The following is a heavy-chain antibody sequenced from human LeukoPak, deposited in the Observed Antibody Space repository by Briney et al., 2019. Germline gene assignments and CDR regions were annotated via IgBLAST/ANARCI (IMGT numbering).Heavy chain of an antibody. CDR3: ARGAYCSGGSCYSDPFSY. V-gene: IGHV3-48*03. Sequence: GGSLRLSCAASGFTVSSNYMNWVRQAPGKGLEWVSYISSSGSTIYYADSVKGRFTISRDNAKNSLYLQMNSLRAEDTAVYYCARGAYCSGGSCYSDPFSYWGQGTLVTVSS. CDR2: ISSSGSTI. J-gene: IGHJ4*02. D-gene: IGHD2-15*01. CDR1: GFTVSSNY.